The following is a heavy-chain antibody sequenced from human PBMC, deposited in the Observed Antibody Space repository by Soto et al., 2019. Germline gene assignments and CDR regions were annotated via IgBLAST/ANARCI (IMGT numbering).Heavy chain of an antibody. CDR1: GYTFTSYG. CDR3: ARDRGGGMDV. CDR2: ISTKIGNT. V-gene: IGHV1-18*04. Sequence: QAQLVQSGAEVQKPGASVKVSCTASGYTFTSYGVSWVRQAPGQGLEWMGWISTKIGNTNYAQKLQDRVTMTTDASTSTAYMELRSLRSDDTAVYYCARDRGGGMDVWGQGTTVTVSS. D-gene: IGHD3-10*01. J-gene: IGHJ6*02.